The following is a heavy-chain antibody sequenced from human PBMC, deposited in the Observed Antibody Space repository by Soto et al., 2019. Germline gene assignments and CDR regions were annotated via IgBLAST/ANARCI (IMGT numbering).Heavy chain of an antibody. CDR1: GDTFSFYS. CDR2: VNPILSLS. Sequence: QVQLVQSGAEVKRPGSSVKFSCKASGDTFSFYSINWVRQAPGLGLEWMGRVNPILSLSNYAQRFQGRVTMTEDKSTSTAYMVISSLRSEDTAIYYCATSYGSGYRAFDYWGQGAQVIVSS. CDR3: ATSYGSGYRAFDY. D-gene: IGHD3-10*01. J-gene: IGHJ4*02. V-gene: IGHV1-69*02.